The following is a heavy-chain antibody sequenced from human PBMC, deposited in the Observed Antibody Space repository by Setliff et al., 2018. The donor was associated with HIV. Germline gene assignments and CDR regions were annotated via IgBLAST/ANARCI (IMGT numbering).Heavy chain of an antibody. CDR1: GYSFTDYW. J-gene: IGHJ6*03. Sequence: ASVKVSCKASGYSFTDYWIGWVRQMPGKGLEWMGIIYPGDSDTRYSPSFQGQVTISADKSISTAYLQWSSLKASDTAMYYCARHITGISFFSYMDVWGTGTTVTVSS. D-gene: IGHD1-20*01. CDR3: ARHITGISFFSYMDV. V-gene: IGHV5-51*01. CDR2: IYPGDSDT.